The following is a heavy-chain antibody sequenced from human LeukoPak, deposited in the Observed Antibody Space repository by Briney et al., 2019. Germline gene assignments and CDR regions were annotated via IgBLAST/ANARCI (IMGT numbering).Heavy chain of an antibody. J-gene: IGHJ4*02. CDR1: GFTFSSYG. CDR3: AIGGIAVAGTPRYFDC. CDR2: ISYDGSNK. V-gene: IGHV3-30*03. Sequence: GRSLRLSCAASGFTFSSYGMHWVRQAPGKGLEWVAVISYDGSNKYYADSVKGRFTISRDNSKNTLYLQMNSLRAEDTAVYYCAIGGIAVAGTPRYFDCWGQGTLVTVSS. D-gene: IGHD6-19*01.